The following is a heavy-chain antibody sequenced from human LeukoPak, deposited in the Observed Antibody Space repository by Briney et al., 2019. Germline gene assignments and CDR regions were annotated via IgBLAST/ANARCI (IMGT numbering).Heavy chain of an antibody. Sequence: ESLKIPLKSSGYSFTNYWIGLVRPMPGKGPEWIRIIYPEYSDPRYSPSFQGPVTISPEKSLNTAYPPCSSLKTSDTGMYFCETRVAARQGPYYYYYMDVWGKGTTVTVSS. CDR1: GYSFTNYW. D-gene: IGHD6-6*01. J-gene: IGHJ6*03. CDR2: IYPEYSDP. CDR3: ETRVAARQGPYYYYYMDV. V-gene: IGHV5-51*06.